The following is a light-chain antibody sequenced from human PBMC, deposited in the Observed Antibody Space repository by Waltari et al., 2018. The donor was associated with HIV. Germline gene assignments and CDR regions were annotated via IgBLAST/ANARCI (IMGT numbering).Light chain of an antibody. Sequence: DIQMTQYPSSLSASVGDRVTITCRASQSIYSYFNWYQLKAGKAAKLLISAAARLQSGVPSRFSGSGSRTDFTLTISSLQPDDFATYYCQQSFSGPRTFGQGTKVEIK. CDR3: QQSFSGPRT. J-gene: IGKJ4*01. CDR1: QSIYSY. CDR2: AAA. V-gene: IGKV1-39*01.